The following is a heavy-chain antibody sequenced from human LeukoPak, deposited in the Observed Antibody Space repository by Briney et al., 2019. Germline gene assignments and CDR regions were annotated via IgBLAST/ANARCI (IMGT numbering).Heavy chain of an antibody. D-gene: IGHD3-22*01. CDR2: ISSSGSTI. Sequence: GGSLRLSCAASGFTFSDYYMSWIRQAPGKGLEWVSYISSSGSTIYYADSVKGRFTISRDNAKNSLYLQMNSLRAEDTAVCYCARESDYYDSSGYPDYWGQGTLVTVSS. CDR3: ARESDYYDSSGYPDY. V-gene: IGHV3-11*01. CDR1: GFTFSDYY. J-gene: IGHJ4*02.